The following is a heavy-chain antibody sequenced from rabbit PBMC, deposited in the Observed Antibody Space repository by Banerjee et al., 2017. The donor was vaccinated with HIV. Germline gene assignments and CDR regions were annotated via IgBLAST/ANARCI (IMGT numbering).Heavy chain of an antibody. Sequence: QSLEESGGDLVKPGASLTLTCTASGFSFSSAYWICWVRQAPGKGLEWIACIYTSSGTTYYASWVNGRFTISSDNAQTTVDLQMNGLTAADTATYFCARASTSGYYPSYAFNLWGPGTLVTVS. CDR1: GFSFSSAYW. J-gene: IGHJ4*01. V-gene: IGHV1S40*01. D-gene: IGHD1-1*01. CDR2: IYTSSGTT. CDR3: ARASTSGYYPSYAFNL.